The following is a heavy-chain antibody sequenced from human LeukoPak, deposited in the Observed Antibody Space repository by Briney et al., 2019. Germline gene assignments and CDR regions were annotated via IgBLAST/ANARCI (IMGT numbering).Heavy chain of an antibody. J-gene: IGHJ6*03. CDR2: INPNGGGT. Sequence: AASVKVSCKASGYTFTGYYMHWVRQAPGQGLEWMGWINPNGGGTNYAQKFQGRVTMTRDTSISTAYMELSRLRSDDTAVYYCARGGYCTNGVCPSYYYYMDVWGKGTTVTVSS. CDR1: GYTFTGYY. CDR3: ARGGYCTNGVCPSYYYYMDV. V-gene: IGHV1-2*02. D-gene: IGHD2-8*01.